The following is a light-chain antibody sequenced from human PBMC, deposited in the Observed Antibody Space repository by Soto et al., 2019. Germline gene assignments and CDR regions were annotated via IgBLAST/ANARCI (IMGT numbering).Light chain of an antibody. CDR3: SSYTSSSTPWV. J-gene: IGLJ3*02. V-gene: IGLV2-14*01. Sequence: QSALTRPPSASGSPGQSVTISCTGTSSDVGAYDFVSWYQHHPGKAPKLMIYEVSNRPSGVSNRFSGSKSGNTASLTISGLQAEDEADYYCSSYTSSSTPWVFGGGTKLTVL. CDR1: SSDVGAYDF. CDR2: EVS.